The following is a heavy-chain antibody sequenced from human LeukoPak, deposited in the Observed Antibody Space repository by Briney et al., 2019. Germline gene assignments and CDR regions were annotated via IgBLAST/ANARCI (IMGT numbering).Heavy chain of an antibody. CDR1: GGSISSSIYY. D-gene: IGHD3-3*01. Sequence: SETLSLTCTVSGGSISSSIYYWGWIRQPPGKGLEWIGSIYYSGSTYYNPSLKSRVTISVDTSKNQFSLKLSSVTAADTAVYYCARLPRITIFGVVIKSHYYYYMDVWGKGTTVTVSS. CDR2: IYYSGST. J-gene: IGHJ6*03. CDR3: ARLPRITIFGVVIKSHYYYYMDV. V-gene: IGHV4-39*01.